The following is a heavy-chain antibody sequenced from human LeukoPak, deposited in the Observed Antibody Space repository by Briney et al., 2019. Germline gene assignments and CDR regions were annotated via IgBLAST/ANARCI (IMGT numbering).Heavy chain of an antibody. Sequence: ASVKVSCKASGYTFTSYAMNWVRQAPGQGLEWMGWINTNTGNPTYAQGFTGRFVFSLDTSVSTAYLQISSLKAEDTAVYYCARVGVPDYYYYGMDVRGQGTLVTVSS. D-gene: IGHD3-16*01. J-gene: IGHJ6*02. V-gene: IGHV7-4-1*02. CDR2: INTNTGNP. CDR1: GYTFTSYA. CDR3: ARVGVPDYYYYGMDV.